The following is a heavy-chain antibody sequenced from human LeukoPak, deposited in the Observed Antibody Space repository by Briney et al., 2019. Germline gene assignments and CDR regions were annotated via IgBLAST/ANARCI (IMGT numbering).Heavy chain of an antibody. J-gene: IGHJ3*02. CDR3: ARDRFEWHDAFDI. CDR2: IYSSGST. CDR1: GGSISSYY. V-gene: IGHV4-59*01. D-gene: IGHD3-9*01. Sequence: SETLSLTCTVSGGSISSYYWSWIRQPPGKGLEWIGYIYSSGSTNYNPSLKSRVTISVDTSKNQFSLKLSSVTAADTAVYYCARDRFEWHDAFDIWGQGTMVTVSS.